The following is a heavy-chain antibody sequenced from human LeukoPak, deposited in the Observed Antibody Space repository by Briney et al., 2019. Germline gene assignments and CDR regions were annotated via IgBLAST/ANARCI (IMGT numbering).Heavy chain of an antibody. Sequence: PSETLSLTCTVSGGSISSYYWSWIRQPPGKGLEWIGYIYYSGSTNYNPSLKSRVTISVDTSKNQFSLKLSSVTAADTAVYYCARGGSHNRFDYWGQGTLVTVSS. CDR2: IYYSGST. D-gene: IGHD1-26*01. CDR1: GGSISSYY. CDR3: ARGGSHNRFDY. J-gene: IGHJ4*02. V-gene: IGHV4-59*08.